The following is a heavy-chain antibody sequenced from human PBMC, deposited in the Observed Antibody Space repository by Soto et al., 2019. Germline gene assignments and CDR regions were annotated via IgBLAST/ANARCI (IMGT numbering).Heavy chain of an antibody. J-gene: IGHJ3*02. V-gene: IGHV4-61*01. Sequence: QVQLQESGPGQVKPSETLSLTCTVSGVSVSSGSYYWSWIRQPPGKGLEWIGYIFYSGSNNYKASLRSRVSISVDTSKNKFSLAVSSVTYAATAGYYCARVHGGDALDIWGQGTMVTVSS. CDR3: ARVHGGDALDI. CDR1: GVSVSSGSYY. CDR2: IFYSGSN. D-gene: IGHD3-16*01.